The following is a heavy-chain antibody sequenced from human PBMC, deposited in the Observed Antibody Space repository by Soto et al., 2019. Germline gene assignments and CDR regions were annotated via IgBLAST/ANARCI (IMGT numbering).Heavy chain of an antibody. CDR2: IYYSGSS. D-gene: IGHD5-12*01. CDR1: GGSISTYY. CDR3: ARHVVQGGYANSFDP. V-gene: IGHV4-59*08. Sequence: SETLSLTCTVSGGSISTYYWSWIRQPPGKGLEWIGYIYYSGSSNYSPSLKSRVTISVDTSKNQFPLRLSSVTAADTAVYYCARHVVQGGYANSFDPWGQGTLVTVSS. J-gene: IGHJ5*02.